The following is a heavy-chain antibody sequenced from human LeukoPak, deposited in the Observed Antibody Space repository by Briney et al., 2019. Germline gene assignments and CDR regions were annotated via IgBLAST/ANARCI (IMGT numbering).Heavy chain of an antibody. CDR1: GYTFTGYY. D-gene: IGHD1-26*01. Sequence: ASVKVSCKASGYTFTGYYMHWVRQAPGQGLEWMGWINPNSGGTNYAQKFQGRVTMTRDTSISTAYMELSRLRSHDTAVYYCASLVGAATHFDYWGQGTLVTVSS. J-gene: IGHJ4*02. CDR2: INPNSGGT. V-gene: IGHV1-2*02. CDR3: ASLVGAATHFDY.